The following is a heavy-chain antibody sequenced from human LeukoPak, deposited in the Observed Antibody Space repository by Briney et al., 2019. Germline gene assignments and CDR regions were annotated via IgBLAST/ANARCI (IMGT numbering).Heavy chain of an antibody. D-gene: IGHD1-1*01. CDR3: AREGRVREADH. Sequence: SETLSLTCTVSGGSISSGGYYWSWIRQPPGKGLEWIGYIYHRGSTYYSPSLKSRVTISVDRSKNQFSLKLSSVTAADTAVYYCAREGRVREADHWGQGTLVTVSS. CDR2: IYHRGST. CDR1: GGSISSGGYY. J-gene: IGHJ4*02. V-gene: IGHV4-30-2*01.